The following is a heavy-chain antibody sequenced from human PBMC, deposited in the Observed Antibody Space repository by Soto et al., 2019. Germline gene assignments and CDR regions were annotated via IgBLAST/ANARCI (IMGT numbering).Heavy chain of an antibody. J-gene: IGHJ3*02. Sequence: QVQLQESGPGLVKPSETLSLTCTVSGGSISSYYWSWIRQPPGKGLEWIGHIYYSGSTNYNPSLKSRVTISVDTSKNLFSRKLSSVTAADTGVYYCARVWGGAFDIWGQGTMVTVSS. D-gene: IGHD3-10*01. CDR2: IYYSGST. CDR3: ARVWGGAFDI. V-gene: IGHV4-59*01. CDR1: GGSISSYY.